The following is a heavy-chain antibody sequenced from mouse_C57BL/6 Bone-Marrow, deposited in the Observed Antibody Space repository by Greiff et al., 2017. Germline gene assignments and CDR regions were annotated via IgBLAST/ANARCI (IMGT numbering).Heavy chain of an antibody. J-gene: IGHJ4*01. CDR3: TTRVVYEDAMYY. D-gene: IGHD1-1*02. V-gene: IGHV14-1*01. CDR2: IDPEDGDT. Sequence: VQLQQSGAELVRPGASVKLSCTASGFNIKDYYMHWVKQRPEQGLEWIGRIDPEDGDTEYAPKFQGKATMTADTSSNTAYLQLSSLTSEDASVYYCTTRVVYEDAMYYWGQGTSVTVSS. CDR1: GFNIKDYY.